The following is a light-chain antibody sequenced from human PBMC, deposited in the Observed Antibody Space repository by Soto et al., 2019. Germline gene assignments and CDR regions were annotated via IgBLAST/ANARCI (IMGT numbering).Light chain of an antibody. Sequence: EILLTQSPATLSLSPGERATLSCRASQSVSSHLAWYQQKLGQAPRLLIYDASYRATGIPARFSGSGSGTDFTLAISRLEAEDFAVYYCQQRSNGGITFGQGTRLEIK. J-gene: IGKJ5*01. CDR2: DAS. V-gene: IGKV3-11*01. CDR1: QSVSSH. CDR3: QQRSNGGIT.